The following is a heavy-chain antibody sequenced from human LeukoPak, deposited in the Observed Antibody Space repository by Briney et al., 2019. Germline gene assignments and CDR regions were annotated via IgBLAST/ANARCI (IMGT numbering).Heavy chain of an antibody. J-gene: IGHJ4*02. CDR2: ISSSSSTI. CDR3: AREVGIAVAGTFDY. D-gene: IGHD6-19*01. V-gene: IGHV3-48*01. CDR1: GFTFSSYS. Sequence: PGGSLTLSCAASGFTFSSYSMNWVRQAPGKGLEWVSYISSSSSTIYYADSVKGRFTISRDNAKNSLYLQMNSLRAEDTAVYYCAREVGIAVAGTFDYWGQGTLNTVSS.